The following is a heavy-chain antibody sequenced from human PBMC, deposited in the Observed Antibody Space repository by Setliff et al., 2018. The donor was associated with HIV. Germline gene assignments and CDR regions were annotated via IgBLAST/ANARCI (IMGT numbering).Heavy chain of an antibody. Sequence: ASVKVSCKASGYTFSGYYMHWVRQAPGQGLEWMGWINPNSGGTNYAQKFQGRVTMTRDTSISTAYMELSRLRSDDTAVYYCARDYRTTDILSSGYMDVWGKGTTVTVSS. J-gene: IGHJ6*03. CDR2: INPNSGGT. V-gene: IGHV1-2*02. CDR1: GYTFSGYY. D-gene: IGHD3-9*01. CDR3: ARDYRTTDILSSGYMDV.